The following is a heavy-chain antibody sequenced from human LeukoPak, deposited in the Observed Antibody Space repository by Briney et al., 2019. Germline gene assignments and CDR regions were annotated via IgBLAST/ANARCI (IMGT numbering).Heavy chain of an antibody. CDR1: GFTFSSHA. Sequence: GGSLRLSCGASGFTFSSHAMTWVRQAPGKGLEWVSAISISGDTTYYADAVKGRFTISRDNSKNTVYLQMNSLRAEDTAVYYCAKRYCSSTSCYTDYWGQGTLVTVSS. D-gene: IGHD2-2*02. V-gene: IGHV3-23*01. J-gene: IGHJ4*02. CDR3: AKRYCSSTSCYTDY. CDR2: ISISGDTT.